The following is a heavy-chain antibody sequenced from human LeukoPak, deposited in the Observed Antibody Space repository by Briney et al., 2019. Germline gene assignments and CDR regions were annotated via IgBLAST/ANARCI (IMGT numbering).Heavy chain of an antibody. Sequence: GGTLRLSCAASGFTVSSNYMSWVRQAPGKGLEWVSVIYSGGSTNYADSVKGRFTISRDNSKNTLYLQMNSLRAEDTAVYYCARVLASQGLVPLNYYYYYMDVWGKGTTVTISS. J-gene: IGHJ6*03. CDR3: ARVLASQGLVPLNYYYYYMDV. V-gene: IGHV3-53*01. CDR2: IYSGGST. D-gene: IGHD6-19*01. CDR1: GFTVSSNY.